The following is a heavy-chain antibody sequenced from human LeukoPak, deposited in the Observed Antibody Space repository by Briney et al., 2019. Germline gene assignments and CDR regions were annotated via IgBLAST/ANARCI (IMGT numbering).Heavy chain of an antibody. Sequence: GESLKISSKGSGYSFTSYWIGWVRQMPGKGLEWMGIIYPGDSDTRYSPSLQGQVTISADKSISTAYLQWSSLKASDTAMYYCARHVGYEYSNYDYWGQGTLVTVSS. J-gene: IGHJ4*02. CDR3: ARHVGYEYSNYDY. CDR1: GYSFTSYW. CDR2: IYPGDSDT. D-gene: IGHD4-11*01. V-gene: IGHV5-51*01.